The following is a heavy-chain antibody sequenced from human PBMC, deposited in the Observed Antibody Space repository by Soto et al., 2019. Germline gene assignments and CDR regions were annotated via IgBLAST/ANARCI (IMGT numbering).Heavy chain of an antibody. CDR2: IIPISGTA. J-gene: IGHJ6*02. Sequence: QVQLVQSGAEVKKPGSSVKVSCKASGGTFSSYAISWVRQAPGQGLEWMGGIIPISGTANYAQKFQGRVTINADESTSTAYMELSSLRSEVTAVYYCARSQGSSTSLEIYYYYYYGMDVWGQGTTVTVSS. D-gene: IGHD2-2*01. CDR1: GGTFSSYA. CDR3: ARSQGSSTSLEIYYYYYYGMDV. V-gene: IGHV1-69*01.